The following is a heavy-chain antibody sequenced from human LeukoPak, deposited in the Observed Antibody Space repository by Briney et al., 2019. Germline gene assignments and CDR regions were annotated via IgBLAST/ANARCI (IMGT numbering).Heavy chain of an antibody. CDR1: GFSLSTSGVG. CDR3: AHRGRTSGYYRVFYY. D-gene: IGHD3-22*01. J-gene: IGHJ4*02. Sequence: SGPTLVKPTQTLTLTCTFSGFSLSTSGVGVGWIRQPPGKALAWLAPISWDDDKRYSPSLKSRLAITKDTSKNQVVRTMTNMDPVDTATYYCAHRGRTSGYYRVFYYWGEGALGSVSS. V-gene: IGHV2-5*02. CDR2: ISWDDDK.